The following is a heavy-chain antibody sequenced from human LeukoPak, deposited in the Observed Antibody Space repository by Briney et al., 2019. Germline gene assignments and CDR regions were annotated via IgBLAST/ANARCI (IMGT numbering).Heavy chain of an antibody. CDR1: GFTFSSYD. J-gene: IGHJ4*02. V-gene: IGHV3-13*01. D-gene: IGHD6-13*01. CDR3: ARGAAAGNFEFDY. Sequence: GGSLRLSCAASGFTFSSYDMHRVRQATGKGLEWVSAIGTAGDTYYPGSVKGRFTISRENAKNSLYLQMNSLRAGDTAVYYCARGAAAGNFEFDYWGQGTLATVSS. CDR2: IGTAGDT.